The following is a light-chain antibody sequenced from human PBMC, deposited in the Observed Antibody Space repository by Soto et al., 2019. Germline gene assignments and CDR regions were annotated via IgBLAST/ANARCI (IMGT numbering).Light chain of an antibody. J-gene: IGLJ1*01. Sequence: QSALTQPRSVSGSPGQSVTISCTGTSSDVGTYNYVSWYRQHPGKAPKLMIYDVSKRPSGVPDRFSGSKSDNTASLTISGLQAEDEGDYYCCSYAGSYIYVFGTGTKLTVL. CDR1: SSDVGTYNY. CDR3: CSYAGSYIYV. V-gene: IGLV2-11*01. CDR2: DVS.